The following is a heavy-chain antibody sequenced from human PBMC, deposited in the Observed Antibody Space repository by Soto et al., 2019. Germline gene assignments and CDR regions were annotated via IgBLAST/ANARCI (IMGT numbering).Heavy chain of an antibody. CDR2: INAGNGNT. Sequence: GASVKASCKASGYTFTSYAMHWVRQAPGQRLEWKGWINAGNGNTKYSQKFQGRVTITADESTSTAYMELSSLRSEDTAVYYCARSVAYCGGDCYWFQHWGQGTLVTVSS. D-gene: IGHD2-21*02. J-gene: IGHJ1*01. V-gene: IGHV1-3*01. CDR1: GYTFTSYA. CDR3: ARSVAYCGGDCYWFQH.